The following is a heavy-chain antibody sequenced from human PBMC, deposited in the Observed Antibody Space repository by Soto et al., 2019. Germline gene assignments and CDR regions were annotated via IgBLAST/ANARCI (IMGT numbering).Heavy chain of an antibody. CDR3: ARDLFSGGSYPTWFAP. Sequence: QVQLVESGGGVVQPGRSLRLSCAASGFSFSSYGMHWVRQAPGKGLEWVALIAYDGSNKFYADSVKGRFTISRDNSKNTLYMQVSSLRADDTAVYYCARDLFSGGSYPTWFAPWGQGTLVTVS. CDR2: IAYDGSNK. D-gene: IGHD1-26*01. CDR1: GFSFSSYG. J-gene: IGHJ5*02. V-gene: IGHV3-30*03.